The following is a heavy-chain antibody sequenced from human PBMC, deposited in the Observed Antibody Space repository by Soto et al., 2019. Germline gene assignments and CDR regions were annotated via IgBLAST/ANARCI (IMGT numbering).Heavy chain of an antibody. Sequence: QVQLVQSGAEVKQPGSSVKVSCKASGGTLSSYAISWVRQAPGQGLEWMGGILPILGTADYAQKFQGRVTIAADESTSTAYMELSSLRSEDTAVYYCAQCLLGVNYYYGMDVWGQGTTVTVSS. CDR2: ILPILGTA. D-gene: IGHD3-16*01. J-gene: IGHJ6*02. CDR3: AQCLLGVNYYYGMDV. CDR1: GGTLSSYA. V-gene: IGHV1-69*12.